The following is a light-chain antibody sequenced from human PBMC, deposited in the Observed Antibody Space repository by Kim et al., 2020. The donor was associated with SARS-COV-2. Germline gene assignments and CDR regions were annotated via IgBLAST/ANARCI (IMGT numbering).Light chain of an antibody. Sequence: GQSITISCTGSSSDIGAYNYVSWYQQHPGQATKFIIYDVKKRPSRFSTRFSGSKSGDTASLTISGLQADDEADYYCTSYTRSGTYVFGPGTKVTVL. CDR2: DVK. CDR3: TSYTRSGTYV. CDR1: SSDIGAYNY. J-gene: IGLJ1*01. V-gene: IGLV2-14*03.